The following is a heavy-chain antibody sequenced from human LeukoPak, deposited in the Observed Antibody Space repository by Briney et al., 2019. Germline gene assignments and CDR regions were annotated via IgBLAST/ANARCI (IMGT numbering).Heavy chain of an antibody. CDR2: IYSGGST. D-gene: IGHD3-22*01. J-gene: IGHJ6*03. Sequence: GGSLRLSCAASGFTVSSNYMSWVRQAPGKGLEWVSVIYSGGSTYYADSVKGRFTISRDNSKNTLYLQMNSLRAEDTAVYYCARSKGALYYDSSGSSNYCYYYMDVWGKGTTVTISS. V-gene: IGHV3-66*01. CDR3: ARSKGALYYDSSGSSNYCYYYMDV. CDR1: GFTVSSNY.